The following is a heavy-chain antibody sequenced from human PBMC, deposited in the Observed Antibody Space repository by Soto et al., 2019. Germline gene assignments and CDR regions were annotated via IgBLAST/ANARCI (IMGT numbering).Heavy chain of an antibody. D-gene: IGHD2-15*01. Sequence: EVQLVESGGGLVRPGGSLRLSCAASGFTFNNGWMSWVRQAPGKGLEWVGRIKSKAAGGTTDYSAPVQGRFTISRDDSKNTVHLQMNSLKTEDTAVYYCTTDSTQTFCDAGPCYSVLTKIHDSWGQGTLVTVSS. J-gene: IGHJ4*02. CDR3: TTDSTQTFCDAGPCYSVLTKIHDS. CDR1: GFTFNNGW. V-gene: IGHV3-15*01. CDR2: IKSKAAGGTT.